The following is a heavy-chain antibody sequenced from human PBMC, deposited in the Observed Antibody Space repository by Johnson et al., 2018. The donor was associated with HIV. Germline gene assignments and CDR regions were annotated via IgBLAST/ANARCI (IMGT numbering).Heavy chain of an antibody. Sequence: QVQLVESGGGVVQPGRSLRLSCAASGFTFSSYAMHWVRQAPGKGLEWVAVISYEASNNHFPDSVKGRFPISRDNSKNTLYLQMNSLRPEDTAVYYCARDEWSRSSGDAFDIWGQGTMVTVSS. CDR2: ISYEASNN. V-gene: IGHV3-30*04. CDR3: ARDEWSRSSGDAFDI. CDR1: GFTFSSYA. J-gene: IGHJ3*02. D-gene: IGHD6-6*01.